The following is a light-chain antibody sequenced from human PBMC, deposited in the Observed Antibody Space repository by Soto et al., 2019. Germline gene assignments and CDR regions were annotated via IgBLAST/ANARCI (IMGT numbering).Light chain of an antibody. Sequence: LTQSPDTLSLSPGERAILSCRATETVGSNLAWFQQKPGQTPRLLIYDTSTRVPGIPARFRGTGYGRDFTLTISSLEPEDFAVYYCQQRSVWPPLNFGGGTEVQIK. CDR2: DTS. J-gene: IGKJ4*01. V-gene: IGKV3-11*02. CDR1: ETVGSN. CDR3: QQRSVWPPLN.